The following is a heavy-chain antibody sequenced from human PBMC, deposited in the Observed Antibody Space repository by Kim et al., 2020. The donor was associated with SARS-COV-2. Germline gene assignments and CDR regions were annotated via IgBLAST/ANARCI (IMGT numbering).Heavy chain of an antibody. CDR3: ARAEAMVRGVIIRRIWPAFDI. J-gene: IGHJ3*02. CDR1: GYTFTSYG. CDR2: ISAYNGNT. D-gene: IGHD3-10*01. Sequence: ASVKVSCKASGYTFTSYGISWVRQAPGQGLEWMGWISAYNGNTNYAQKLQGRVTMTTDTSTSTAYMELRSLRSDDTAVYYCARAEAMVRGVIIRRIWPAFDIWGQGTMVTVSS. V-gene: IGHV1-18*01.